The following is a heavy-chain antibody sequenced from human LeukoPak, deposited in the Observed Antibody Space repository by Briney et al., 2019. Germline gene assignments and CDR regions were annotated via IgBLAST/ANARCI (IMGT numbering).Heavy chain of an antibody. CDR1: GFTFNNYA. V-gene: IGHV3-64*01. J-gene: IGHJ4*02. Sequence: GGSLRLSCAASGFTFNNYAMHWVRQAPGKGLEYVSGISSNGVATYYANSVKGRFTISRDNSKNTLYLQMASLRAEDMAVYYCARRAGAYSHPYDYWGQGTLVTVSS. CDR2: ISSNGVAT. CDR3: ARRAGAYSHPYDY. D-gene: IGHD4/OR15-4a*01.